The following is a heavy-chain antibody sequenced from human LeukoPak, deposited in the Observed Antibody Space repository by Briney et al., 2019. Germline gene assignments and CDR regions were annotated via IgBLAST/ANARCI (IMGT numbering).Heavy chain of an antibody. CDR2: INHSGST. V-gene: IGHV4-34*01. CDR3: ARSLPVLRYFDWLSNDDY. D-gene: IGHD3-9*01. Sequence: PSETLSLTCAVYGGSFSGYYWSWIRQPPGKGLEWIGEINHSGSTNYNPSLKSRVTISVDTSKNQFSLKLSSVTAADTAVYYCARSLPVLRYFDWLSNDDYWGQGTLVTVSP. CDR1: GGSFSGYY. J-gene: IGHJ4*02.